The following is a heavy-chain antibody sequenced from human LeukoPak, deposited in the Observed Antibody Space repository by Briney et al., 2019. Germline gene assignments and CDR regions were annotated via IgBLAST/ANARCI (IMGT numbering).Heavy chain of an antibody. CDR3: ARSPIVDFYYYSYMDV. D-gene: IGHD2/OR15-2a*01. CDR1: GFTFNNYI. J-gene: IGHJ6*03. CDR2: INWNGDST. Sequence: PGGPLRLSCAASGFTFNNYIMNWVRQAPGKGLEWVSAINWNGDSTAYADSVKGRFTISRDNAKNSLLLQMNSLRAEDTALYYCARSPIVDFYYYSYMDVWGKGTTVTVSS. V-gene: IGHV3-20*04.